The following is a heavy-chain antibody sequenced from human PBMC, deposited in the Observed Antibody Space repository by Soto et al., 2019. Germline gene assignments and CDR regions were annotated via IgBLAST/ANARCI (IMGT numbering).Heavy chain of an antibody. CDR1: GYTFTSYD. CDR2: MNPNSGNT. J-gene: IGHJ4*02. CDR3: ARGATYYDFWSGYYPPSD. V-gene: IGHV1-8*01. D-gene: IGHD3-3*01. Sequence: ASVKVSCKASGYTFTSYDINWVRQATGEGVEWMGWMNPNSGNTGDAQKFQGRVATTRNSAISTAYMELSSLRSEDTPVYYCARGATYYDFWSGYYPPSDWGQGTLVPVSS.